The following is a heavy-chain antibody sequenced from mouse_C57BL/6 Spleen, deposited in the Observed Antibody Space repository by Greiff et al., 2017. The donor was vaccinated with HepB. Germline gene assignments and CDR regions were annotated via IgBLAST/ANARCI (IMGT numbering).Heavy chain of an antibody. J-gene: IGHJ3*01. CDR3: RVGRMAY. Sequence: VKLMESGPGLVAPSQCLSITCTVSGFSLTSSGVDWVRQPPGKGLEWLGVIWGGGSTNYTSALMSSLSISKDNSKSQVFLKMSSLQTDDTAMYYCRVGRMAYWGQGTLVTVSA. V-gene: IGHV2-9*01. D-gene: IGHD4-1*01. CDR1: GFSLTSSG. CDR2: IWGGGST.